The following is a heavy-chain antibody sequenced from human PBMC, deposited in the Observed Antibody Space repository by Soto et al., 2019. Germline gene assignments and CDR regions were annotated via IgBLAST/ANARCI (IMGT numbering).Heavy chain of an antibody. CDR2: IFATGTTI. J-gene: IGHJ4*02. Sequence: PGGSLRLSCVASGFTFSSYSIVWVRQAPGKGLEWVSYIFATGTTIYYADSVKGRFTVSRDNAQNSVFLQLNSLRAEDTAVYYCARDKDWAFDYWGQGTLVTVSS. CDR3: ARDKDWAFDY. CDR1: GFTFSSYS. D-gene: IGHD3-9*01. V-gene: IGHV3-48*03.